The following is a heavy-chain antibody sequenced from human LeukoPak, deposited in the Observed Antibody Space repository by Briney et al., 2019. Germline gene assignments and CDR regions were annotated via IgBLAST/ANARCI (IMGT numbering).Heavy chain of an antibody. CDR1: GFTFSSYA. J-gene: IGHJ6*03. D-gene: IGHD3-9*01. CDR3: ARDNVLRYFDWLSDRLVGHYYYYYMDV. V-gene: IGHV3-64*01. CDR2: ISSNGGST. Sequence: GGSLRLSCAASGFTFSSYAMHWVRQAPGKGLEYVSAISSNGGSTYYANSVKGRFTISRDNSKNTLYLQMGSLRAEDMAVYYCARDNVLRYFDWLSDRLVGHYYYYYMDVWGKGTTVTVSS.